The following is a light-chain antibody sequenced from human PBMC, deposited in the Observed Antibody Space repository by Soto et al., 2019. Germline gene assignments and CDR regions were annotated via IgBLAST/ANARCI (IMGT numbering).Light chain of an antibody. CDR3: QQYGSSLPVT. J-gene: IGKJ4*01. CDR1: QSLTNNY. Sequence: EIVLTQSPGTLSLSPGERATLSCRASQSLTNNYLAWYQQKPGQAPRLLIYAASSRATGIPDRFSGSGSETDFTLTISRLEPEVFAVYYCQQYGSSLPVTFGGGTNVAIK. V-gene: IGKV3-20*01. CDR2: AAS.